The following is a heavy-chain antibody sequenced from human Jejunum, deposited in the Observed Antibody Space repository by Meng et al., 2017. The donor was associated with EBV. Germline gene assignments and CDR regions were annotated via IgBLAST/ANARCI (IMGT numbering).Heavy chain of an antibody. J-gene: IGHJ4*02. CDR1: GGSISSSDYY. CDR3: ARRGSSSGWYSYDY. D-gene: IGHD6-19*01. V-gene: IGHV4-39*01. Sequence: QRQLQEWGPGLGRPSETLAPTCTVSGGSISSSDYYWSWIRQPPGKGLELIGSLYFSGSTYSNPSLNSRVTISADTSNNQFSLKLSSVTAADTAVYYCARRGSSSGWYSYDYWGQGTLVTVFS. CDR2: LYFSGST.